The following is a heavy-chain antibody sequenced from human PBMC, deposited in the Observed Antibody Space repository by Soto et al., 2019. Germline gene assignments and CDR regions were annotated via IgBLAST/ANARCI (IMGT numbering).Heavy chain of an antibody. D-gene: IGHD1-1*01. CDR3: ARDWTGTTSGYYYYYYMAF. CDR2: TYYRSKWYN. V-gene: IGHV6-1*01. J-gene: IGHJ6*03. CDR1: GDSVSSNSAA. Sequence: PSQTLSLTCAISGDSVSSNSAAWNWIRQSPSRGLEWLGRTYYRSKWYNDYAVSVKSRITINPDTSKNQFSLQLNSVTPEDTAVYYCARDWTGTTSGYYYYYYMAFWGKGTTVTVSS.